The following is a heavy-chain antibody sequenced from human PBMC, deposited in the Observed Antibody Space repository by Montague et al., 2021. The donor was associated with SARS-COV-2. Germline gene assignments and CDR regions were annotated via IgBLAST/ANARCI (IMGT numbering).Heavy chain of an antibody. CDR1: GDSISRYY. V-gene: IGHV4-4*07. CDR3: ARAIWHLDV. CDR2: IYTGGYV. J-gene: IGHJ2*01. Sequence: SETLSLTCSVSGDSISRYYWSWIRQSDGKGLVWIGRIYTGGYVNXNPALQSRVSMSVDTSKSQVSLNVTSVTAADTAVYYCARAIWHLDVWGRGILVTVSS.